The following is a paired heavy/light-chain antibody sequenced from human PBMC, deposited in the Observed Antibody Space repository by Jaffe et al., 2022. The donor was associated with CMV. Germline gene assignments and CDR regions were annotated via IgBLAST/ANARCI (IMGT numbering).Light chain of an antibody. CDR1: SRDIGNYNY. Sequence: QSALTQPASVSGSLGQSITISCTGTSRDIGNYNYVSWYQLYPGKAPKLMIYDVSNRPSGVSNRFSGSKSGNTASLTISGLQAEDEADYYCSSYRSSNTLVVFGGGTKLTVL. J-gene: IGLJ2*01. V-gene: IGLV2-14*03. CDR3: SSYRSSNTLVV. CDR2: DVS.
Heavy chain of an antibody. V-gene: IGHV4-31*11. J-gene: IGHJ4*02. Sequence: QVHLQESGPGLVKPSQTLSLTCAVSGGSITSGGYYWSWVRQHPGKGLEWIGFIYYSGRTSTYYNPSLESRLTISVDTSKNLLSLSLSATTAADTAFYFCTRSQYGGRGGFDYWGQGTLVSVSS. D-gene: IGHD2-15*01. CDR2: IYYSGRTST. CDR1: GGSITSGGYY. CDR3: TRSQYGGRGGFDY.